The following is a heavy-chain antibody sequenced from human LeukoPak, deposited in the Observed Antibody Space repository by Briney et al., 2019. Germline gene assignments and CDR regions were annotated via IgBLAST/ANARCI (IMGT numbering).Heavy chain of an antibody. CDR2: ISWNSGSI. D-gene: IGHD3-9*01. CDR3: AKDMNDILTGYYMGLDY. CDR1: GFTFDDYA. Sequence: GGSLRLSCAASGFTFDDYAMHWVRHAPGKGLEWVSGISWNSGSIGYADSVKGRFTISRDNAKNSLYLQMNSLRAEDTALYYCAKDMNDILTGYYMGLDYWGQGTLVTVSS. V-gene: IGHV3-9*01. J-gene: IGHJ4*02.